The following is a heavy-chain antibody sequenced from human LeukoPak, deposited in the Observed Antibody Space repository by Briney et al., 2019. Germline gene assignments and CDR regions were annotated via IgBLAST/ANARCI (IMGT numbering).Heavy chain of an antibody. CDR1: GYTFTSYG. V-gene: IGHV1-18*01. CDR3: ARSGRGTYYYFDL. CDR2: ISGSNGNT. J-gene: IGHJ4*02. Sequence: ASVKVSCKASGYTFTSYGISWVRQAPGQGLEWMGRISGSNGNTNYAQKFLGRVTMTADTSTSTAYMELRSLTSDDTAVYYCARSGRGTYYYFDLWGQGTLVTVSS. D-gene: IGHD5-12*01.